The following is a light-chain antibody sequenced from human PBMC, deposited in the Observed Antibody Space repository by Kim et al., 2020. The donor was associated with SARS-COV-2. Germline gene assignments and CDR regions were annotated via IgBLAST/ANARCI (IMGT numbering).Light chain of an antibody. Sequence: EIVMTQSPATLSLSPGERATLSCRASQSVSSNLAWYQQKPGQAPRLLIYGASTRAPGIPARLSGSGSGTEFTLTISSLQSEDFAVYYCQQYNNWPSTFGQGTKVDIK. J-gene: IGKJ1*01. CDR3: QQYNNWPST. V-gene: IGKV3-15*01. CDR1: QSVSSN. CDR2: GAS.